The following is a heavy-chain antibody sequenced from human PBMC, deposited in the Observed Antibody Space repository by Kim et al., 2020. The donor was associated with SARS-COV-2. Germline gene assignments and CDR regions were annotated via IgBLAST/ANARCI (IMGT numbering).Heavy chain of an antibody. CDR3: ASTRPTIFGVVIRYFDY. Sequence: GGSLRLSCAASGFTFSSYSMNWVRQAPGKGLEWVSSISSSSSYIYYADSVKGRFTISRDNAKNSLYLQMNSLRAEDTAVYYCASTRPTIFGVVIRYFDYWGQGTLVTVSS. D-gene: IGHD3-3*01. CDR2: ISSSSSYI. V-gene: IGHV3-21*01. J-gene: IGHJ4*02. CDR1: GFTFSSYS.